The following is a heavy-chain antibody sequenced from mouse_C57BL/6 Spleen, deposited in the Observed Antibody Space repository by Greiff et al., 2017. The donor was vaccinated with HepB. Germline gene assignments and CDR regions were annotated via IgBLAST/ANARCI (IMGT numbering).Heavy chain of an antibody. CDR2: ISDGGSYT. CDR1: GFTFSSYA. V-gene: IGHV5-4*01. D-gene: IGHD2-4*01. CDR3: ARDKDYDSYYFDY. J-gene: IGHJ2*01. Sequence: EVKVVESGGGLVKPGGSLKLSCAASGFTFSSYAMSWVRQTPEKRLEWVATISDGGSYTYYPDNVKGRFTISRDNAKNNLYLQMSHLKSEDTAMYYCARDKDYDSYYFDYWGQGTTLTVSS.